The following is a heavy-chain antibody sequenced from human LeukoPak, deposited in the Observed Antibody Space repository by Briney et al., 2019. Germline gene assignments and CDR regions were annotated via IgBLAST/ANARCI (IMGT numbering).Heavy chain of an antibody. CDR1: GFTLGPYA. Sequence: GGSLRLSCAASGFTLGPYAMHWVRQRPGKGLEWVAHINADGGRTFYADSVEGRFTISRDNSKNTLYLQMISLRAEDTAVYYCAKDNNYYLDYWGQGTLVTVSS. V-gene: IGHV3-43*02. CDR2: INADGGRT. D-gene: IGHD1-1*01. CDR3: AKDNNYYLDY. J-gene: IGHJ4*02.